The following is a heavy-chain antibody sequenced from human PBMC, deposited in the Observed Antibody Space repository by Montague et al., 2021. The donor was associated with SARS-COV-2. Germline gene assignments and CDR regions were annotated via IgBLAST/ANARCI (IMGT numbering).Heavy chain of an antibody. CDR2: INHSANT. D-gene: IGHD3-10*01. CDR3: ASGIYPSGSYYNRYYYGLNI. CDR1: GGSLSGYY. J-gene: IGHJ6*02. V-gene: IGHV4-34*01. Sequence: SETLSLTCAVYGGSLSGYYWSWIRQPPEKGLEWIGEINHSANTKYNPSLKSPVTISIDTSKNQFSLKMTSVTAADTATYYCASGIYPSGSYYNRYYYGLNIWDPGTTVIVSS.